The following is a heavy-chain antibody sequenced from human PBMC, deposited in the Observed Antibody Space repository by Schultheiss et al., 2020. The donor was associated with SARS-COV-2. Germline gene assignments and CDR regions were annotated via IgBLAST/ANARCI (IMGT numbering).Heavy chain of an antibody. D-gene: IGHD1-7*01. CDR2: MYYSGST. CDR3: ASPPTEGTTRSLHY. J-gene: IGHJ4*02. V-gene: IGHV4-38-2*02. CDR1: GYSISSGYY. Sequence: SQTLSLTCTVSGYSISSGYYWGWIRQPPGKGLEWIGSMYYSGSTYYNPSLKSRVTISVDKSKNQFSLELNSVTAADTAVYYCASPPTEGTTRSLHYWGQGTLVTVSS.